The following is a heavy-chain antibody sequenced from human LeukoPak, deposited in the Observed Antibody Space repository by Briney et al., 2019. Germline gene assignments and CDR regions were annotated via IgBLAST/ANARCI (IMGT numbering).Heavy chain of an antibody. CDR2: IIPILGIA. J-gene: IGHJ6*02. CDR1: GGTFSSYA. CDR3: ARDVVVPAAMRDRNYYYGMDV. V-gene: IGHV1-69*04. Sequence: SVKVSCKASGGTFSSYAISWVRQAPGQGLEWMGRIIPILGIANYAQKFQGRVTITADKSTSTAYMELSSLRSEDTAVYYCARDVVVPAAMRDRNYYYGMDVWGQGTTVTVSS. D-gene: IGHD2-2*01.